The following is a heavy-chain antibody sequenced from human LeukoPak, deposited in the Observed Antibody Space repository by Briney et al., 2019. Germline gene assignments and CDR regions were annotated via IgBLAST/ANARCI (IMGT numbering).Heavy chain of an antibody. D-gene: IGHD7-27*01. J-gene: IGHJ4*02. CDR3: ARDANWGSQGVDY. CDR1: GFTVSSNY. CDR2: ISGSGGST. V-gene: IGHV3-23*01. Sequence: GGSLRLSCAASGFTVSSNYMSWVRQAPGKGLEWVSAISGSGGSTYYADSVKGRFTISRDNSNNTLHLQMNSLRAEDTAVYFCARDANWGSQGVDYWGQGTLVTVSS.